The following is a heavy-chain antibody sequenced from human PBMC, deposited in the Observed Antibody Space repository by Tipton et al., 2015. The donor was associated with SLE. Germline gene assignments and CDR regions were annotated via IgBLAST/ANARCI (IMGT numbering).Heavy chain of an antibody. CDR3: ARTPGGVQGQIGWYFDL. D-gene: IGHD3-10*01. Sequence: TLSLTCTVSGGSISTYYWSWIRQPPGKGLEWIGYVHYTGSTNYNPSIKSRVTMSLDTSKNQFSLNLISVTAADTAVYYCARTPGGVQGQIGWYFDLWGRGTLVTVSS. CDR2: VHYTGST. V-gene: IGHV4-59*01. CDR1: GGSISTYY. J-gene: IGHJ2*01.